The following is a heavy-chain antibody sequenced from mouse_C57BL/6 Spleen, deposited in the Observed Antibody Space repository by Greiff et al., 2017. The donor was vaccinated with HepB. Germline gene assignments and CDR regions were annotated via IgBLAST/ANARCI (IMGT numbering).Heavy chain of an antibody. Sequence: EVQLQQSGPELVKPGASVKISCKASGYSFTGYYMNWVKQSPEKSLEWIGEINPSTGGTTYNQKFKAKATLTVDKSSSTAYMQLKSLTSEDSAVYYCARGGSPFDYWGQGTTLTVSS. CDR2: INPSTGGT. CDR1: GYSFTGYY. J-gene: IGHJ2*01. V-gene: IGHV1-42*01. CDR3: ARGGSPFDY.